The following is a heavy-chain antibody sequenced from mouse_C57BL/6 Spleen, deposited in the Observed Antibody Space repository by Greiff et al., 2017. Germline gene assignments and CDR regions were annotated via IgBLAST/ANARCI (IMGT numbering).Heavy chain of an antibody. CDR1: GYTFTSYW. V-gene: IGHV1-50*01. CDR3: ARGYYGSRRDYFDY. D-gene: IGHD1-1*01. Sequence: QVQLQQPGAELVKPGASVKLSCKASGYTFTSYWMQWVKQRPGQGLEWIGEIDPSDSYTNYNQKFKGKATLTVDTSSSTAYMQLSSLTSEDSAVYYCARGYYGSRRDYFDYWGQGTTLTVSS. J-gene: IGHJ2*01. CDR2: IDPSDSYT.